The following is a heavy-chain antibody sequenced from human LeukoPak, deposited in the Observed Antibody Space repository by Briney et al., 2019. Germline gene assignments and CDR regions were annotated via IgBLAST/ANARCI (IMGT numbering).Heavy chain of an antibody. V-gene: IGHV3-30-3*01. CDR1: GFTFSNYA. J-gene: IGHJ3*01. Sequence: GGSLRLSCAASGFTFSNYAMHWVRQAPGKGLEWVAVISYDGSNKYYADSVKGRFTISRDNSKNTLYLQMNSLRAEDTAVYYCARSSYSSSSSVWGQGTMVTVSS. CDR3: ARSSYSSSSSV. CDR2: ISYDGSNK. D-gene: IGHD6-6*01.